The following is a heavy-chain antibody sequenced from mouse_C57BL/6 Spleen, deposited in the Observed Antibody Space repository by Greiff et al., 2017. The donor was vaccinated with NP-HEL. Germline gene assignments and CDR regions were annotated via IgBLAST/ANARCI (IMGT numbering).Heavy chain of an antibody. V-gene: IGHV5-4*03. D-gene: IGHD2-2*01. CDR3: ARGGMVTLDY. Sequence: EVKVVESGGGLVKPGGSLKLSCAASGFTFSSYAMSWVRQTPEKRLEWVATISDGGSYTYYPDNVKGRFTISRDNAKNNLYLQMSHLKSEDTAMYYCARGGMVTLDYWGQGTTLTVSS. J-gene: IGHJ2*01. CDR1: GFTFSSYA. CDR2: ISDGGSYT.